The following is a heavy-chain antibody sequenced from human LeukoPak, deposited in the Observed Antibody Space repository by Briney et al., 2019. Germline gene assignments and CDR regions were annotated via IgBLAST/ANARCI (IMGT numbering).Heavy chain of an antibody. CDR1: GFTFSSYA. D-gene: IGHD6-6*01. CDR3: AKEGIAARRGSVDY. V-gene: IGHV3-23*01. J-gene: IGHJ4*02. Sequence: GGSLRLSCAASGFTFSSYAMSWVRQAPGKGLEWVSAISGSGGSTYYADSVKGRLTISRDNSKNTLYLQMNSLRAEDTAVYYCAKEGIAARRGSVDYWGQGTLVTVSS. CDR2: ISGSGGST.